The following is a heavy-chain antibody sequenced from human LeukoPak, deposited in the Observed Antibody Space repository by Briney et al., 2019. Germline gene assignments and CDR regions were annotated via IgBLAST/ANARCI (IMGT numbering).Heavy chain of an antibody. CDR1: GGSISSYH. CDR2: IYYGGRT. D-gene: IGHD3-16*02. J-gene: IGHJ4*02. CDR3: ARHSLRLVDADYDH. Sequence: PSETLSLTCTVSGGSISSYHWSWIRQLPGKGLEWIGYIYYGGRTNYNPSLKSRVTISVDTSNNQLSLKLNSVTAADTAVYFCARHSLRLVDADYDHWGQGTLVAVSS. V-gene: IGHV4-59*08.